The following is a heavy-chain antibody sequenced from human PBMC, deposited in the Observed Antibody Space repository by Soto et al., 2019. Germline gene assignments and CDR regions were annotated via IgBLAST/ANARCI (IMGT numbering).Heavy chain of an antibody. Sequence: EVQLVESGGGLVQPGGSLRLSCAASGFTFSSYSMNWVRQAPGKGLEWVSYISSSSNTMYYADSVKGRFIISRDNAKNSIYLQMNSLRAADMAVYYWVRDSPPIDYWGQGPLVTVSS. J-gene: IGHJ4*02. CDR3: VRDSPPIDY. CDR2: ISSSSNTM. V-gene: IGHV3-48*01. CDR1: GFTFSSYS.